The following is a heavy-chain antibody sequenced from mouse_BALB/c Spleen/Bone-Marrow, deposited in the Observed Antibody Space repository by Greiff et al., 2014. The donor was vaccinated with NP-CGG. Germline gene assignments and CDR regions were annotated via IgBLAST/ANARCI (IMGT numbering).Heavy chain of an antibody. V-gene: IGHV1S81*02. J-gene: IGHJ3*01. Sequence: QVQLQQPGAELVKPGASVKLSCKASGYTFTSYWMHWVKQRPGQGLEWIGEINPSNGRTNYNEKFKSKATLTVDKSSSTAYMQRSSLASEDSAVYDCARGDGFAWFADWGQGTLVTVSA. D-gene: IGHD3-3*01. CDR1: GYTFTSYW. CDR3: ARGDGFAWFAD. CDR2: INPSNGRT.